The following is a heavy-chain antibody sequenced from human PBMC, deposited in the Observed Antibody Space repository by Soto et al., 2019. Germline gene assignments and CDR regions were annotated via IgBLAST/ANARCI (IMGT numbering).Heavy chain of an antibody. CDR1: GFTFSSYS. Sequence: PGGSLRLSCAASGFTFSSYSMNWVRQAPGKGLEWVSYISSSSSTIYYADSVKGRFTISRDNAKNSLYLQMNSLRAEDTAVYYCAREGRYYDSSGYPYWGQGTLVTVSS. V-gene: IGHV3-48*01. D-gene: IGHD3-22*01. CDR3: AREGRYYDSSGYPY. CDR2: ISSSSSTI. J-gene: IGHJ4*02.